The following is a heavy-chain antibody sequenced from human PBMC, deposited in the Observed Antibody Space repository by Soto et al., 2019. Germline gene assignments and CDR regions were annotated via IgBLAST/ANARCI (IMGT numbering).Heavy chain of an antibody. Sequence: QVQLVESGGGLVRPGGSLRLSCEASGFTFRDYYMTWFRQAPGKGLEWLSYIDSSTKYTNYADSVKGRFTISRDHAKNSLYLQMNSLRADDTAVYYCAREYYYTMDVWGQGTMVTVSS. CDR3: AREYYYTMDV. J-gene: IGHJ6*02. CDR2: IDSSTKYT. CDR1: GFTFRDYY. V-gene: IGHV3-11*05.